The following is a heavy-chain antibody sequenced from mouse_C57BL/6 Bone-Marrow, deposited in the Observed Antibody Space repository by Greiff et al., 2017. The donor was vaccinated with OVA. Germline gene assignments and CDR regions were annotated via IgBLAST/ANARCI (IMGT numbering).Heavy chain of an antibody. CDR1: GFSLTSYG. CDR2: IWGGGST. J-gene: IGHJ3*01. CDR3: AKSTFAY. Sequence: VQRVESGPGLVAPSQCLSISCTASGFSLTSYGVDWVRQPPGKGLEWLGYIWGGGSTNYNSALMSRLSISKDNSKSQVCLKMNSLQTDDTARYYCAKSTFAYWGQGTLVTVSA. V-gene: IGHV2-9*01.